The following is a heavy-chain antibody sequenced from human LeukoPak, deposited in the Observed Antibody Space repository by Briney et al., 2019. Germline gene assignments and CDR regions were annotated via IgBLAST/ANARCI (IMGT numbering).Heavy chain of an antibody. CDR3: AKGLLSNSQRGYFDC. V-gene: IGHV3-66*02. D-gene: IGHD1-26*01. Sequence: GGSLRLSCAASGFIVSSSYMGWVRQAPGKGLEWVSYIYSDGRTFYADSVKGRFTISRDNSKNTMYLQMNSLRIEDTAVYYCAKGLLSNSQRGYFDCWGQGALVSVSS. J-gene: IGHJ4*02. CDR1: GFIVSSSY. CDR2: IYSDGRT.